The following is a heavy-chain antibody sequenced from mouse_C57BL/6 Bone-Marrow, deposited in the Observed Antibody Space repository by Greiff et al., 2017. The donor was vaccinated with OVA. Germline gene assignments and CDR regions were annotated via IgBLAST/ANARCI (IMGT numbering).Heavy chain of an antibody. Sequence: DVMLVESGGGLVKPGGSLKLSCAASGFTFSSYAMSWVRQTPEKRLEWVATISDGGSYTYYPDNVKGRFPISRDNAKNNLYLQMSHLKSEDTAMYYCARDQNYGSSYVYFDVWGTGTTVTVSS. D-gene: IGHD1-1*01. J-gene: IGHJ1*03. CDR2: ISDGGSYT. CDR3: ARDQNYGSSYVYFDV. CDR1: GFTFSSYA. V-gene: IGHV5-4*01.